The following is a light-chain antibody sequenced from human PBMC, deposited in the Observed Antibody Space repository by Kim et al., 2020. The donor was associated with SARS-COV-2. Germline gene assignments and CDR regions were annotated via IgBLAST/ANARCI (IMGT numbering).Light chain of an antibody. V-gene: IGKV1-5*03. CDR2: KAS. J-gene: IGKJ1*01. Sequence: QMTQSPSTLSASVGDRVTITCRASQSIDSCLAWYQLKPGKAPKLLIHKASILESGVPSRFSGSASGTEFTLTISSLQPDDIATYSCQQYSTYSGTFGRGTKVDIK. CDR1: QSIDSC. CDR3: QQYSTYSGT.